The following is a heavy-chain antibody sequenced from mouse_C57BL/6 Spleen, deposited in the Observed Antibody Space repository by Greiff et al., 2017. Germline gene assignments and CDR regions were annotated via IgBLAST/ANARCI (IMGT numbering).Heavy chain of an antibody. CDR2: IDPENGDT. J-gene: IGHJ3*01. Sequence: VHLKESGAALVRPGASVKLSCTASGFNIKDDYMHWVQQRPEQGLEWIGWIDPENGDTEYASKFQGKATITADTSSNTDYLQLSSLTTEDNAVDYCTTPWEGGFAYWGQGTLVTVSA. V-gene: IGHV14-4*01. CDR3: TTPWEGGFAY. D-gene: IGHD4-1*01. CDR1: GFNIKDDY.